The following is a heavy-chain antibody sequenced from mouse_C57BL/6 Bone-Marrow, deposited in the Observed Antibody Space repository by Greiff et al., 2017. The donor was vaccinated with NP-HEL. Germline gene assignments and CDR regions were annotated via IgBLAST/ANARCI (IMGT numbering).Heavy chain of an antibody. J-gene: IGHJ2*01. V-gene: IGHV3-6*01. Sequence: EVKLMESGPGLVKPSQSLSLTCSVTGYSITSGYYWNWIRQFPGNKLEWMGYISYDGSNNYNPSLKNRISITLDTSKNQFFLKLNSVTTEDTATYYCAREGWLLPYYFDYWGQGTTLTVSS. CDR3: AREGWLLPYYFDY. CDR1: GYSITSGYY. D-gene: IGHD2-3*01. CDR2: ISYDGSN.